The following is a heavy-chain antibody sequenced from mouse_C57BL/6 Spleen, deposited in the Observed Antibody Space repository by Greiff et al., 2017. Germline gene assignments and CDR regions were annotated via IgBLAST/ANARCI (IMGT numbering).Heavy chain of an antibody. CDR1: GYSFTGYF. CDR2: INPYNGDT. J-gene: IGHJ2*01. CDR3: ARGVYYDYERSYYFDY. V-gene: IGHV1-20*01. D-gene: IGHD2-4*01. Sequence: VQLQQSGPELVKPGDSVKISCKASGYSFTGYFMNWVMQSHGKSLEWIGRINPYNGDTFYNQKFKGKATLTVDKSSSTAHMALRSLTSEDSAVYYCARGVYYDYERSYYFDYWGQGTTLTVSS.